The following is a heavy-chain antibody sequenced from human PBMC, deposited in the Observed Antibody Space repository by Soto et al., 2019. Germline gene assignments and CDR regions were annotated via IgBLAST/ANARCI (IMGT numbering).Heavy chain of an antibody. CDR2: INVYKGST. CDR1: GDAFSGHG. CDR3: GRDGDEWDQRYLDY. J-gene: IGHJ4*02. V-gene: IGHV1-18*01. Sequence: QVQLVQSGPEPKKPGASVTVSCQAFGDAFSGHGISWVRQAPGQGLEWMGWINVYKGSTNYARKFQGRVTMTTVTSTRIVYMELRSLTSDDTAVYYCGRDGDEWDQRYLDYWGQGTLVTVSS. D-gene: IGHD1-26*01.